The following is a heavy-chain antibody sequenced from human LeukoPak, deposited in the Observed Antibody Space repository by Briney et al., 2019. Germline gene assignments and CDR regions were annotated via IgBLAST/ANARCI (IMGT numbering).Heavy chain of an antibody. J-gene: IGHJ4*02. CDR1: GGSITNYY. CDR2: IYYSGST. CDR3: ARVGGYSYGHLDY. V-gene: IGHV4-59*01. Sequence: PSETLSLTCTVSGGSITNYYWSWIRQPPGKGLEWIGYIYYSGSTNYNPSLKSRVTLSVDTSRNQFSLKLSSVTAADTAVYYCARVGGYSYGHLDYWGQGTLVTVSS. D-gene: IGHD5-18*01.